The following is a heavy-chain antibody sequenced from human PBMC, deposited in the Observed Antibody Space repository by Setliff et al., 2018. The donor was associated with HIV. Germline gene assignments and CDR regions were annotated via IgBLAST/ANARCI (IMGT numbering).Heavy chain of an antibody. V-gene: IGHV1-46*01. CDR3: ARRGGYSYATDAFDI. D-gene: IGHD5-18*01. J-gene: IGHJ3*02. CDR1: GYTFTSYY. Sequence: ASVKVSCKASGYTFTSYYMHWVRQAPGQGLEWMGIINPSGGSASYAQKFQGRVTMTGDTSTSTVYMELSSLRSEDTAVYYCARRGGYSYATDAFDIWGQGTMVTVSS. CDR2: INPSGGSA.